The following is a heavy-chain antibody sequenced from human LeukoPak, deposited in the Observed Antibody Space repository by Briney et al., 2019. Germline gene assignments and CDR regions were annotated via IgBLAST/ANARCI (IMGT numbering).Heavy chain of an antibody. J-gene: IGHJ4*02. CDR2: IIPIFGTA. V-gene: IGHV1-69*06. D-gene: IGHD5-24*01. Sequence: SVKVSCKASGGTFSSYAISWVRQAPGQGLEWMGGIIPIFGTANYAQKFQGRVTITADKSTSTAYMELSSLRSEDTAVYYCAKTPVGMVPLDYWGQGTLVTVSS. CDR3: AKTPVGMVPLDY. CDR1: GGTFSSYA.